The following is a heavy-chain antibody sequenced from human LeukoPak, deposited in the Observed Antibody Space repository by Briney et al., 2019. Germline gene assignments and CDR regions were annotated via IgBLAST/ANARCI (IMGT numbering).Heavy chain of an antibody. CDR2: IRDDGGEI. J-gene: IGHJ3*02. Sequence: GALRLSCEASGFTFSSYWMSWVRQAPGKGLEWVANIRDDGGEIYYVDSVKGRFTISRDNAKSSLFLQMNSLRAEDAAVYYCARDRNIDGGENDYGGNCAFDIWGQGTMVTVSS. CDR1: GFTFSSYW. D-gene: IGHD4-23*01. V-gene: IGHV3-7*01. CDR3: ARDRNIDGGENDYGGNCAFDI.